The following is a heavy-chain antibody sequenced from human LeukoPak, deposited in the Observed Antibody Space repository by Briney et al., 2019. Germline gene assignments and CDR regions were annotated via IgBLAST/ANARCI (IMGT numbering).Heavy chain of an antibody. D-gene: IGHD6-19*01. J-gene: IGHJ3*02. V-gene: IGHV4-34*01. CDR3: AREQWLSPGVQEGAFDI. Sequence: PSETLSLTCAVYGGSFSGYYWSWIRQPPGKGLEWIGEINHSGSTNYNTSLKSGVIISVDTSRNQFSLKLSSVTAADTAVYYCAREQWLSPGVQEGAFDIWGQGTMVTVSS. CDR1: GGSFSGYY. CDR2: INHSGST.